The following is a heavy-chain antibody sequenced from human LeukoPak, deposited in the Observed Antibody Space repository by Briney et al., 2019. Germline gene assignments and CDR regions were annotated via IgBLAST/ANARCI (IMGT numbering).Heavy chain of an antibody. CDR3: ARGIYGSGSYSYFDY. CDR2: IYHSGST. CDR1: GGSISSGDYY. V-gene: IGHV4-30-2*01. Sequence: SETLSLTCTVSGGSISSGDYYWSWIRQPPGKGLEWIGYIYHSGSTYCNLSLKSRVTISVDTSKNQFSLKLSSVTAADTAVYYCARGIYGSGSYSYFDYWGQGTLVTVSS. D-gene: IGHD3-10*01. J-gene: IGHJ4*02.